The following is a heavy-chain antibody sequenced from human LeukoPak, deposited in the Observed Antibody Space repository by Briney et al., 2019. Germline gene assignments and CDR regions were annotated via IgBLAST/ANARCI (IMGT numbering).Heavy chain of an antibody. J-gene: IGHJ4*02. D-gene: IGHD2-2*01. V-gene: IGHV3-53*01. CDR2: IYSGGSGST. Sequence: PGGSLRLSCAASGFTVSSSYMSWVRQAPGKGLEWVSVIYSGGSGSTYYADSVKGRFTISRDNSKNTLNLQMTSLRAEDTAVYYCAHRKATSWAHDYWGQGTLVTVSS. CDR3: AHRKATSWAHDY. CDR1: GFTVSSSY.